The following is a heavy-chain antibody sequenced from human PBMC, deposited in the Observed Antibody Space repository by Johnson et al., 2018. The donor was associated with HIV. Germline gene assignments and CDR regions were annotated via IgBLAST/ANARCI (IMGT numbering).Heavy chain of an antibody. V-gene: IGHV3-23*04. Sequence: VQLVESGGGLVQPGGSLRLSCAASGFTFSSYAMSWVRQTPGKGLEWVSLISGSTGRTNYADSVKGRFTISRDNSKNTLYLQMNSLRAEDTAVYYCAKDRPLVVVTHDAFDIWGQGTMVTVSS. CDR1: GFTFSSYA. J-gene: IGHJ3*02. D-gene: IGHD2-21*02. CDR2: ISGSTGRT. CDR3: AKDRPLVVVTHDAFDI.